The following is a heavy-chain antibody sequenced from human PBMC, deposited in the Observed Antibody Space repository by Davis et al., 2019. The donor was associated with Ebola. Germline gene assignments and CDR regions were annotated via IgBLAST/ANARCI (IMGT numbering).Heavy chain of an antibody. CDR2: ISYDGSNK. CDR1: GFTFSSYG. CDR3: AKDRRYYDSSGYYSFTPLFDY. J-gene: IGHJ4*02. D-gene: IGHD3-22*01. Sequence: PGGSLRLSCAASGFTFSSYGMHWVRQAPGKGLEWVAVISYDGSNKYYADSVKGRFTISRDNSKNTLYLQMNSLRAEDTAVYYCAKDRRYYDSSGYYSFTPLFDYWGQGTLVTVSS. V-gene: IGHV3-30*18.